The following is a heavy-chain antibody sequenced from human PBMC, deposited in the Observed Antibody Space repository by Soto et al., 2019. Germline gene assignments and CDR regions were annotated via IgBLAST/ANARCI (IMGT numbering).Heavy chain of an antibody. CDR3: ARGWSIAAAGIGWFDP. V-gene: IGHV3-21*01. D-gene: IGHD6-13*01. Sequence: GGSLRLSCAASGFTFSSYSMNWVRQAPGKGLEWVSSISSSSSYIYYADSVKGRFTISRDNAKNSLYLQMNSLRAEDTAVYYCARGWSIAAAGIGWFDPWGQGTLVTVSS. CDR2: ISSSSSYI. J-gene: IGHJ5*02. CDR1: GFTFSSYS.